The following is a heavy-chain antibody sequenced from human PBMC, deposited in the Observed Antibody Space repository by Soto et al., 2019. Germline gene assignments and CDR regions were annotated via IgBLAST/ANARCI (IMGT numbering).Heavy chain of an antibody. CDR1: GSTFTSSA. D-gene: IGHD3-10*01. Sequence: SSVKLSCKASGSTFTSSAMHCHSQPPGQRLEWMGGINAGNGSTKYSQKFQGRVTITRDTSAITAYMELSRVRSEDTGVYYCHGSGSSFDSWGQGTLVTVSS. CDR3: HGSGSSFDS. J-gene: IGHJ4*02. V-gene: IGHV1-3*01. CDR2: INAGNGST.